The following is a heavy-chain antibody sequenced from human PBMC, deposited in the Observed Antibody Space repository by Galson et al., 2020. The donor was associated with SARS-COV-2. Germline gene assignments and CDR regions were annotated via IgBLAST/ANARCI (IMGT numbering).Heavy chain of an antibody. V-gene: IGHV4-39*01. CDR1: GGSVSSSRYY. CDR3: GRHVDSGSYYPGAMDV. CDR2: IYYRGST. D-gene: IGHD3-10*01. Sequence: SETLSLTCTVSGGSVSSSRYYWGWIRQSPGEGLEVIGSIYYRGSTYYNPSLKSRVTVSIDTSKNQFSLNMSSLTAADTAVYYCGRHVDSGSYYPGAMDVWCQGTTVTVSS. J-gene: IGHJ6*02.